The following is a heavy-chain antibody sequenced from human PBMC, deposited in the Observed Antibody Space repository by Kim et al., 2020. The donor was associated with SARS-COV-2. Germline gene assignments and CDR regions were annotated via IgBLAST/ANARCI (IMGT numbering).Heavy chain of an antibody. Sequence: YVGSLKGRFTISRDNAKNSLCLQMNSLRAEDTAVYYCARVITMVRGVVDYWGQGTLVTVSS. D-gene: IGHD3-10*01. V-gene: IGHV3-7*04. CDR3: ARVITMVRGVVDY. J-gene: IGHJ4*02.